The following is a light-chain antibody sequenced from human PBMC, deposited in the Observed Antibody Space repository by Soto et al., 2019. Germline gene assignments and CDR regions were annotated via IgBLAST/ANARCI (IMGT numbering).Light chain of an antibody. J-gene: IGKJ1*01. V-gene: IGKV1-39*01. CDR3: QQSYSMPWT. Sequence: DIQMTQSPYSLSASVGDRVTITCRASQSISDFLNWYQQKPGKAPKLLIYAASTLQSGVPSRFSGSGSGTDFTLTISGLDPEDFATYYCQQSYSMPWTFGQGTKVDIK. CDR1: QSISDF. CDR2: AAS.